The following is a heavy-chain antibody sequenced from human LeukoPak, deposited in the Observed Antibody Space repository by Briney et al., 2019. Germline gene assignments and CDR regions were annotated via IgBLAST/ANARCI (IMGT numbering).Heavy chain of an antibody. CDR1: GFTFSSYS. CDR3: ARLARISGDYAENGYMDV. J-gene: IGHJ6*03. Sequence: PGGSLRLSCAASGFTFSSYSMNWVRQAPGKGLEWVSSISSSSSYIYYADSVKGRFTISRDNAKNSLYLQMNSLRAEDTAVYYCARLARISGDYAENGYMDVWGKGTTVTISS. CDR2: ISSSSSYI. D-gene: IGHD4-17*01. V-gene: IGHV3-21*01.